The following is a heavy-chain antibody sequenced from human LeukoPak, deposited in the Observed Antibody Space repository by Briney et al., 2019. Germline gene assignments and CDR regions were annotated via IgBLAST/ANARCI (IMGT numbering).Heavy chain of an antibody. J-gene: IGHJ4*02. CDR2: AYYRSRWYN. CDR3: ARGAYRATIFEARFDY. V-gene: IGHV6-1*01. CDR1: GDSVSSNSAA. D-gene: IGHD3-3*01. Sequence: SQTLSLTCAISGDSVSSNSAAWNWIRQSPSRGLEWLGRAYYRSRWYNDYAVSVKSRITINPDTSKNQFSLQLNSVTPEDTAVYYCARGAYRATIFEARFDYWGRGIPVTVSS.